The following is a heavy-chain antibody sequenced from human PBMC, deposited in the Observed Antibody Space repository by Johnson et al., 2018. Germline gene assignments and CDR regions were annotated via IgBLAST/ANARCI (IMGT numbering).Heavy chain of an antibody. Sequence: QVQLVQSGAEVQKPGASVKVSCKASGYTFTSYYIHWVRQAPGQGLEWMGIINPSGGSTSYAQKFQGRVTMTRDTSTSTVYMELSSLRSEDKAVYYCARDFLAATRSYTFDIWGQGTMVIVSS. J-gene: IGHJ3*02. CDR3: ARDFLAATRSYTFDI. CDR1: GYTFTSYY. D-gene: IGHD1-26*01. CDR2: INPSGGST. V-gene: IGHV1-46*01.